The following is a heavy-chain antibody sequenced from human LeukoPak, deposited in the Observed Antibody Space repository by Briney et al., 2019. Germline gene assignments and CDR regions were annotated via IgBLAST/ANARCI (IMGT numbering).Heavy chain of an antibody. D-gene: IGHD1-26*01. V-gene: IGHV3-9*03. CDR1: GFTFDDYA. J-gene: IGHJ5*02. CDR2: ISWNSGTI. Sequence: GGSLRLSCAASGFTFDDYAMHWVRQAPGKGLEWDSGISWNSGTIGYADSVKGRFTISRDNAKNSLYLQMNSLRDDDMALYYCARGNSGSYSQDWFDPWGQGTLVTVSS. CDR3: ARGNSGSYSQDWFDP.